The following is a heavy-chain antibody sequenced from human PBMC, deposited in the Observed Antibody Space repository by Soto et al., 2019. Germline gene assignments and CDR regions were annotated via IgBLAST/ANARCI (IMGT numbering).Heavy chain of an antibody. CDR3: AKARGYSYVDY. CDR2: ISYDGSNK. Sequence: PGGSLRLSCAASGFTFSSYGMHWVRQAPGKGLEWVAVISYDGSNKYYADSVKGRFTISRDNSKNTLYLQMNSLRAEDTAVYYCAKARGYSYVDYWGQGTLVTVSS. V-gene: IGHV3-30*18. D-gene: IGHD5-18*01. J-gene: IGHJ4*02. CDR1: GFTFSSYG.